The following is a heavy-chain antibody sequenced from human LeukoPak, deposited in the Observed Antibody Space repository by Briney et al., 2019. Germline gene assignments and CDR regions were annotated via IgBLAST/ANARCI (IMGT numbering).Heavy chain of an antibody. CDR3: ARDSIAAAGTFNY. D-gene: IGHD6-13*01. V-gene: IGHV1-18*01. CDR1: GYTFTSYG. Sequence: GASVKVSCKASGYTFTSYGISWVRQAPGQGLEWMGGIIPIFGTANYAQKLQGRVTMTTDTSTSTAYMELRSLRSDDTAVYYCARDSIAAAGTFNYWGQGTLVTVSA. J-gene: IGHJ4*02. CDR2: IIPIFGTA.